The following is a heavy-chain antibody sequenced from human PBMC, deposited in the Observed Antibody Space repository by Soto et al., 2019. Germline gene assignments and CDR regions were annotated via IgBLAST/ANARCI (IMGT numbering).Heavy chain of an antibody. V-gene: IGHV3-73*02. J-gene: IGHJ6*02. CDR1: GFTFSGSA. CDR2: IRSKANSYAT. Sequence: EVQLVESGGGLVQPGGSLKLSCAASGFTFSGSAMHWVRQASGKGLEWVGRIRSKANSYATAYAASVKGRFTISRDDSKNTAYPQMNSLKTEDTAVYYCTRPSSSSSSGMDVWGQGTTVTVSS. CDR3: TRPSSSSSSGMDV. D-gene: IGHD6-6*01.